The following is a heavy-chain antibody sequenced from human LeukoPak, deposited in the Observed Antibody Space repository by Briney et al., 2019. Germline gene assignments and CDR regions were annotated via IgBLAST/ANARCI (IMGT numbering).Heavy chain of an antibody. Sequence: ASVKVSCKASGYTFISYVMTWVRQAPGQGLEWMGWINTNTGNPTYAQGFTGRFVFSLDTSVSTAYLQISSLKAEDTAVYYCARAHSYSTSSLPGYWGQGTLVTVSS. V-gene: IGHV7-4-1*02. CDR2: INTNTGNP. J-gene: IGHJ4*02. D-gene: IGHD6-6*01. CDR1: GYTFISYV. CDR3: ARAHSYSTSSLPGY.